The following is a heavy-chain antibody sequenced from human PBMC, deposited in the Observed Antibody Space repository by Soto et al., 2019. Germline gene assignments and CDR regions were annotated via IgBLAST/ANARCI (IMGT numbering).Heavy chain of an antibody. CDR3: AREAYSSSWFDQYFDY. J-gene: IGHJ4*02. Sequence: QVQLVQSGAEVKKPGASVKVSCKASGYTFTSYAMHWVRQAPGQRLEWMGWINAGNGNTKYSQKFQGRVTITRDTSARTVYMELSSLRSEDTAVYYCAREAYSSSWFDQYFDYWGQGTLVTVSS. CDR1: GYTFTSYA. CDR2: INAGNGNT. V-gene: IGHV1-3*01. D-gene: IGHD6-13*01.